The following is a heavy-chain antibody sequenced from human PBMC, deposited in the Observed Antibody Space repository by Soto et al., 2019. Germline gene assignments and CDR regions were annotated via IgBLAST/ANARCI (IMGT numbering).Heavy chain of an antibody. CDR1: GFNFSNSW. Sequence: GSLGISCEAAGFNFSNSWMPRGRQAPGKGLEWVAVIWYDESNKYYADSVKGRFTISRDNSKNTLYLQMNSLRAEDTAVYYCARDDGGAARPPDAFDIWGQGTMVTVSS. CDR2: IWYDESNK. CDR3: ARDDGGAARPPDAFDI. D-gene: IGHD6-6*01. V-gene: IGHV3-33*01. J-gene: IGHJ3*02.